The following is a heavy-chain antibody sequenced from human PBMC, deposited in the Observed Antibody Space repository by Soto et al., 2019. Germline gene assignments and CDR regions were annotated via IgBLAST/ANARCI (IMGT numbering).Heavy chain of an antibody. Sequence: EVPLVESGGGLIQHGGSLRLSCAASGFTVSSNYMSWVRQDPWTGLEWVSVIYSGGSTYYADSVKCRFTIYRDNSKNTLYLQMNSLRAEDTAVYYCARGYYDSSGYRYFQHWGQGTLVTVSS. CDR1: GFTVSSNY. CDR2: IYSGGST. V-gene: IGHV3-53*01. J-gene: IGHJ1*01. D-gene: IGHD3-22*01. CDR3: ARGYYDSSGYRYFQH.